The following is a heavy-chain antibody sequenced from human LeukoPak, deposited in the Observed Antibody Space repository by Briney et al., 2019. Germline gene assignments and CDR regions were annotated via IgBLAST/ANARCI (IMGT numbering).Heavy chain of an antibody. CDR3: VRLRRNSDRSYYYYYYDS. J-gene: IGHJ5*01. Sequence: GGSLRLSCAASGFTFSSYSMNWVRQAPGKGLEWVSSISSSSSYIYYADSVKGRFTISRDNAKSSLYLQMDSLRAEDTAVYYCVRLRRNSDRSYYYYYYDSWGQGILVTVSP. D-gene: IGHD3-10*01. CDR2: ISSSSSYI. V-gene: IGHV3-21*01. CDR1: GFTFSSYS.